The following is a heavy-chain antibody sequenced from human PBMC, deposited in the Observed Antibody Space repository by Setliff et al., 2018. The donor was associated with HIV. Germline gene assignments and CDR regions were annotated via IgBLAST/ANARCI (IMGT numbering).Heavy chain of an antibody. J-gene: IGHJ2*01. CDR1: GESSSDDY. CDR3: ARDRGDRDRDYWYFDL. CDR2: INHSGTT. V-gene: IGHV4-34*01. D-gene: IGHD3-16*02. Sequence: PSETLSLTCAVYGESSSDDYWSWIRQPPGWGLEWIGEINHSGTTNYNPSLMGRLNISVDTSKRQFSLDLNSVTAADTAVYYCARDRGDRDRDYWYFDLWGRGTLVTVSS.